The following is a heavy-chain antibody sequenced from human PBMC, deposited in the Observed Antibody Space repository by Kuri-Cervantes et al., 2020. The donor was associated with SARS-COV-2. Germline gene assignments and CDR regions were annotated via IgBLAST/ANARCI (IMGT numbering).Heavy chain of an antibody. CDR1: GGSFSGYY. CDR3: ARGVVVVPAAVIFFDY. CDR2: INHSGST. V-gene: IGHV4-34*01. D-gene: IGHD2-2*01. J-gene: IGHJ4*02. Sequence: GSLRLSCAVYGGSFSGYYWSWIRQPPGKGLEWIGEINHSGSTNYNPSLKSRVTISVDTSKNRFSLKLSSVTAADTAVYYCARGVVVVPAAVIFFDYWGQGTLVTVSS.